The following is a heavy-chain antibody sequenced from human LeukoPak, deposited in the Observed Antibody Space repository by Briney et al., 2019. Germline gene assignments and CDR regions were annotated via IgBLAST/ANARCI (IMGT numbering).Heavy chain of an antibody. V-gene: IGHV4-39*01. CDR1: GGSISSSSYY. CDR2: IYYSGST. D-gene: IGHD1-14*01. Sequence: SETLSLTCTVSGGSISSSSYYWGWIRQPPGKGLEWIGSIYYSGSTYYNPSLKSRVTISVDTSKNQFSLKLSSVTAADTAVYYCARRDDHTLDYWGQGTLVTVSS. CDR3: ARRDDHTLDY. J-gene: IGHJ4*02.